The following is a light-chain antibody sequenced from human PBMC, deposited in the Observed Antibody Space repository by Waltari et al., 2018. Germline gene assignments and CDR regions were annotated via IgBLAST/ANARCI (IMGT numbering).Light chain of an antibody. CDR3: QQYGSSVLYT. V-gene: IGKV3-20*01. Sequence: EIVLTQSPGTLSLSPGERATLSCRASQSLTKKYLAWYQQKPGQAPRLLIYGASSRAAGVPHRFSGSGSGTDFTLTIDRLEPEDFAVYYCQQYGSSVLYTFGQGTNLEI. J-gene: IGKJ2*01. CDR1: QSLTKKY. CDR2: GAS.